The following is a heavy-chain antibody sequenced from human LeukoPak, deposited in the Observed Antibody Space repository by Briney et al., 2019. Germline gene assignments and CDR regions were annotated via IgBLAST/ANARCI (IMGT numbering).Heavy chain of an antibody. J-gene: IGHJ3*02. CDR3: ARHRAYYGSGSYYRVRGAFDI. Sequence: PSETLSLTCTVSGGSISSSSYYWGWIRQPPGKGLEWIGEINHSGSTNYNPSLKSRVTISVGTSKNQFSLKLSSVTAADTAVYYCARHRAYYGSGSYYRVRGAFDIWGQGTMVTVSS. D-gene: IGHD3-10*01. CDR2: INHSGST. CDR1: GGSISSSSYY. V-gene: IGHV4-39*01.